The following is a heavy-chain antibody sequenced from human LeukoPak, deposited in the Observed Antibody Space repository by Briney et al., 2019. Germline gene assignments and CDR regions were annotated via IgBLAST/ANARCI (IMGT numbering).Heavy chain of an antibody. CDR1: GGSINNYY. V-gene: IGHV4-4*07. CDR3: ARGGYYDSSGLYFFDY. J-gene: IGHJ4*02. Sequence: SETLSPTCTVSGGSINNYYWSWIRQPAGKGLEWIGRIYTSGSTNYNPSLKSRVTMSVDTSKNQFSLKLSSVTAADTAVYYCARGGYYDSSGLYFFDYWGQGTLVTVSS. CDR2: IYTSGST. D-gene: IGHD3-22*01.